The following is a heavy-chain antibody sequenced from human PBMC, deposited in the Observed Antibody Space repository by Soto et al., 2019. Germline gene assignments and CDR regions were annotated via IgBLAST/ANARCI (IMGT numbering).Heavy chain of an antibody. Sequence: GGSLRLSCAASGFTFSSYGMHWVRQAPGKGLEWVAVISYDGSNKYYADSVKGRFTISRDNSKNTLYLQMNSLRAEDTAVYYCAKDARLDTLVSDYWGQGTLVTVSS. CDR2: ISYDGSNK. V-gene: IGHV3-30*18. J-gene: IGHJ4*02. D-gene: IGHD5-18*01. CDR3: AKDARLDTLVSDY. CDR1: GFTFSSYG.